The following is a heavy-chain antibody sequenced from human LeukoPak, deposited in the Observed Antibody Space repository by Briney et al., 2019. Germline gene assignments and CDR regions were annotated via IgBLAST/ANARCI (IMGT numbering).Heavy chain of an antibody. CDR3: ARPSSSSWYLDY. Sequence: SETLSLTCSVSGGSLFSNSHYWGWIRQPPGKGLEWIGSIYYSGSTYYNPSLKSRVTISVDTSKNQFSLKLSSVTAADTAVYYCARPSSSSWYLDYWGQGTLVTVSS. V-gene: IGHV4-39*01. J-gene: IGHJ4*02. CDR1: GGSLFSNSHY. D-gene: IGHD6-13*01. CDR2: IYYSGST.